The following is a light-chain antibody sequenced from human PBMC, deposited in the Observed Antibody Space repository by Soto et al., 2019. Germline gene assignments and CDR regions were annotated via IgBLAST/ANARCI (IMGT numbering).Light chain of an antibody. CDR1: QSVSSN. CDR2: GAS. V-gene: IGKV3-15*01. Sequence: EIVMTQSPATLSVSPGERATLSCRASQSVSSNLAWYQQKPGQAPMLHIYGASTRATGIPARFSGSGSGTEFTLTISSLQSEDFAVYYCQQYNNWWTFGQGTKVEI. J-gene: IGKJ1*01. CDR3: QQYNNWWT.